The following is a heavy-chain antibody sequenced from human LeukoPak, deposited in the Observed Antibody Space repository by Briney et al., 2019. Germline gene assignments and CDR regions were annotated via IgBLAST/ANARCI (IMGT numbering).Heavy chain of an antibody. CDR2: INPASGGT. Sequence: ASVKVSCKASGYTFTNYYMHWVRQAPGQGLEWMGRINPASGGTDYAQKFQGRVTMTRDTSITTAYMDLSRLRSDDTAVYYCATTYANNAFDVWDQGTMVTVSS. J-gene: IGHJ3*01. CDR1: GYTFTNYY. CDR3: ATTYANNAFDV. D-gene: IGHD3-16*01. V-gene: IGHV1-2*06.